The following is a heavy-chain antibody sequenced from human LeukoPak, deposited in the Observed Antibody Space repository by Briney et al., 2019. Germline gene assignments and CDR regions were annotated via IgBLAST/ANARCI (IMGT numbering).Heavy chain of an antibody. V-gene: IGHV4-59*01. D-gene: IGHD2-8*01. CDR2: IYYTGST. CDR1: GGSISTYY. J-gene: IGHJ4*02. CDR3: ARYTRLYAYFDH. Sequence: SETLSFTCTVSGGSISTYYWSWLRQRPGKGLEWMGNIYYTGSTNYNPSLKSRVAISVDTSKNQVSLKVSSLSAAETAVYYCARYTRLYAYFDHWGQGTLVTVSS.